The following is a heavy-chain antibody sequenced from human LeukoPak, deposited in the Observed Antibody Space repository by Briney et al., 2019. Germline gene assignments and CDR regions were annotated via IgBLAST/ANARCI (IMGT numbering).Heavy chain of an antibody. Sequence: VKVSCKASGYTFSDYYMHWVRQAPGQGLEWMGRINPNSGGTNYAQKFQGRVTMTRDTSISTAYMELSRLRSDDSAVYYCARDSVNLRMHYSDSSSYHDAFDIWGQGTMVTVSS. CDR3: ARDSVNLRMHYSDSSSYHDAFDI. CDR1: GYTFSDYY. CDR2: INPNSGGT. V-gene: IGHV1-2*06. J-gene: IGHJ3*02. D-gene: IGHD3-22*01.